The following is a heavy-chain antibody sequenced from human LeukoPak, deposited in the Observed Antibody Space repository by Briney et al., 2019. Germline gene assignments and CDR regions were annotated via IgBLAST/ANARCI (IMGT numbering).Heavy chain of an antibody. D-gene: IGHD3/OR15-3a*01. V-gene: IGHV4-39*07. CDR1: GGSISSSSYY. CDR3: AFRAGDWDSDAFDI. J-gene: IGHJ3*02. Sequence: SETLSLTCTVSGGSISSSSYYWGWIRQPPGKGLEWIGSIYYSGSTYYNPSLKSRVTISVDTSKNQFSLKLSSVTAADTAVYYCAFRAGDWDSDAFDIWGQGTMVTVSS. CDR2: IYYSGST.